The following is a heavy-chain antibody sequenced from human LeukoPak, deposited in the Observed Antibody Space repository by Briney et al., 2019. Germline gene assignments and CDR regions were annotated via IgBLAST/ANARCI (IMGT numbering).Heavy chain of an antibody. V-gene: IGHV3-7*01. J-gene: IGHJ4*02. CDR3: ARVGGVDEAEGD. D-gene: IGHD5/OR15-5a*01. CDR1: GFTFSTSW. Sequence: GGSLRLSCAASGFTFSTSWMTWVRQAPGRGLEWVANIKPDGSQKVYADSVKGRFTISRDNGKDSLFLQMNSLRADDTAVYYCARVGGVDEAEGDWGQGTLVTVSA. CDR2: IKPDGSQK.